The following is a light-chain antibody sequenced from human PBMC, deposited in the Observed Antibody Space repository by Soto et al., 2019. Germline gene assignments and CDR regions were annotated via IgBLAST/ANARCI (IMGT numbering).Light chain of an antibody. V-gene: IGKV3-20*01. CDR1: QSVSSNY. CDR3: QEYGSSRT. Sequence: EIVVTQSPGTLSLSPGERATLSCRASQSVSSNYLAWYQQKPGQAPRLLIYGASSRATDIPDRFSGSGSGTDFTLTISRLEPEDFAVYYCQEYGSSRTFGQGTKVEIK. J-gene: IGKJ1*01. CDR2: GAS.